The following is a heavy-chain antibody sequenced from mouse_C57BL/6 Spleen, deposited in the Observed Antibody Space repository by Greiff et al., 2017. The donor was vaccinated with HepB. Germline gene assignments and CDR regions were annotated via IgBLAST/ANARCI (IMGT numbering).Heavy chain of an antibody. CDR2: IDPENGDT. Sequence: EVKVVESGAELVRPGASVKLSCTASGFNIKDDYMHWVKQRPEQGLEWIGWIDPENGDTEYASKFQGKATITADTSSNTAYLQLSSLTSEDTAVYYCTTERRYWGQGTLVTVSA. J-gene: IGHJ3*01. V-gene: IGHV14-4*01. CDR3: TTERRY. CDR1: GFNIKDDY.